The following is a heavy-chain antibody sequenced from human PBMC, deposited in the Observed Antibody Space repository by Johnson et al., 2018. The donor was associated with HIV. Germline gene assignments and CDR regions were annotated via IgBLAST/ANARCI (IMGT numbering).Heavy chain of an antibody. V-gene: IGHV3-66*01. CDR3: AKVGGTTILRDAFDI. D-gene: IGHD1-1*01. CDR2: IYSGGST. CDR1: GFTVSSNY. J-gene: IGHJ3*02. Sequence: VQLVESEGGLVQPGGSLRLSCTASGFTVSSNYMSWVRQAPGKGLEWVSVIYSGGSTYYADSVKGRFTISRDNSKNTLYLQMNSLRAEDTAVYYCAKVGGTTILRDAFDIWGPGTMVTVSS.